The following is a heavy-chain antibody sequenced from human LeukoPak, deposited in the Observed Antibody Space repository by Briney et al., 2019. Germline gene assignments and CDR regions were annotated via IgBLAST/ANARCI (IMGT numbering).Heavy chain of an antibody. CDR1: GGSFSGYY. J-gene: IGHJ5*02. Sequence: SETLTLTCAVYGGSFSGYYWSWIRQPPGKGLEWIGEINHSGRTNYNPSLKSRVTISVDTSKNQFSLKLSPVTAADTAVYYCARDSGTTGEVKFDPWGQGTLVTVSS. CDR2: INHSGRT. CDR3: ARDSGTTGEVKFDP. V-gene: IGHV4-34*01. D-gene: IGHD3-10*01.